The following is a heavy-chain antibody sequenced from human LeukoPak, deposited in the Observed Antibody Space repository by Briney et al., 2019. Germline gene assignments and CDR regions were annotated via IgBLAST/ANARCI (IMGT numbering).Heavy chain of an antibody. CDR2: ISSSSSYI. CDR3: ARADDILTGYYHY. Sequence: GGSLRLSCAAPGFTFSSYSMNWVRQAPGKGLEWVSSISSSSSYIYYADSVKGRFTISRDNAKNSLYLQMNSLRAEDTAVYYCARADDILTGYYHYWGQGTLVTVSS. J-gene: IGHJ4*02. V-gene: IGHV3-21*01. CDR1: GFTFSSYS. D-gene: IGHD3-9*01.